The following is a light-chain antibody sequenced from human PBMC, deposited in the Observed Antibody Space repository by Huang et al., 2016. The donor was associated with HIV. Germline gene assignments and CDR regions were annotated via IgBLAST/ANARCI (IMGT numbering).Light chain of an antibody. J-gene: IGKJ5*01. Sequence: EVVLTQSPGTLSLSPGDSATLSCRASQSVNSIHLAGYQQKPGQPPRRLIYGASSRATGSPDRFSGSGSGTDFTLTISRLEPEDCAVYYCKQYSRPPPITFGQGTRLDIK. CDR2: GAS. V-gene: IGKV3-20*01. CDR3: KQYSRPPPIT. CDR1: QSVNSIH.